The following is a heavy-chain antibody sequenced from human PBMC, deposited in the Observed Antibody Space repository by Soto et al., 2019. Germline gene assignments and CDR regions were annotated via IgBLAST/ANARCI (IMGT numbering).Heavy chain of an antibody. CDR3: ATSYDSGFDP. V-gene: IGHV1-18*04. CDR2: IKPDNGNT. CDR1: GYPFSKYG. J-gene: IGHJ5*02. Sequence: QLQLVQSGGEVKKPGASVRVSCEAYGYPFSKYGISWIRQAPGQGLEWMGWIKPDNGNTDYAQKFQGRVTMTTYTSSNTAYMELRSLRSDDTAVYYCATSYDSGFDPWGQGTLVSVSS. D-gene: IGHD5-12*01.